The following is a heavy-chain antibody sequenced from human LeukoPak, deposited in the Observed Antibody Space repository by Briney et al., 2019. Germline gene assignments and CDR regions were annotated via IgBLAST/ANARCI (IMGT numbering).Heavy chain of an antibody. V-gene: IGHV3-21*01. CDR1: GFTFSSYS. Sequence: GGSLRLSCAASGFTFSSYSMNWVRQAPGKGLEWVSSISTSSSYIYYAHSVKGRFTISRDNAKNSLYLQMNSLRAEDTAIYYCARDQGGGTSYWGQGTLVTVSS. J-gene: IGHJ4*02. CDR2: ISTSSSYI. D-gene: IGHD2-15*01. CDR3: ARDQGGGTSY.